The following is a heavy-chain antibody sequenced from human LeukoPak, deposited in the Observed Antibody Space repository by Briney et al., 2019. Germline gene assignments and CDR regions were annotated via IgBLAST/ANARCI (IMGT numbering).Heavy chain of an antibody. J-gene: IGHJ4*02. V-gene: IGHV3-23*01. CDR2: ISGSGGST. D-gene: IGHD2-21*02. Sequence: GGSLRLSCAASGFTFSSYAMSWVRQAPGKGLEWVSAISGSGGSTYYADSVKGRFTISRDNSKNTLYLQMNSLRAEDTAVYYCARVAYCAGDCHHMDSWGQGTLVTVSS. CDR1: GFTFSSYA. CDR3: ARVAYCAGDCHHMDS.